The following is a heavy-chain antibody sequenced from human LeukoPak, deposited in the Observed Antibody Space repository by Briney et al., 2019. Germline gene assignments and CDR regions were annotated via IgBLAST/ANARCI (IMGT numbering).Heavy chain of an antibody. CDR3: GVVIPLDAFDI. J-gene: IGHJ3*02. D-gene: IGHD3-3*01. V-gene: IGHV3-74*01. CDR2: INSDGSST. Sequence: GGSLRLSCAASGFTFSSYWMHWVRQAPGKGLVWVSRINSDGSSTSYADSVKGRFTISRDNAKNSLYLQMNSLRAEDTAVYYCGVVIPLDAFDIWGQGTMVTVSS. CDR1: GFTFSSYW.